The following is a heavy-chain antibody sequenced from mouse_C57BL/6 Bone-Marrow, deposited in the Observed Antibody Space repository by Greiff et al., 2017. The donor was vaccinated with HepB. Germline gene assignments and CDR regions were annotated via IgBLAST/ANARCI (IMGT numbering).Heavy chain of an antibody. CDR2: IYPGDGDT. J-gene: IGHJ1*03. CDR3: ARPYSNYRWYFDV. D-gene: IGHD2-5*01. V-gene: IGHV1-82*01. Sequence: QVQLQQSGPELVKPGASVKISCKASGYSFSSSWMNWVKQRPGKGLEWIGRIYPGDGDTNYNGKFKGKATLTADKSSSTAYMQLSSLTSEDSAVYFCARPYSNYRWYFDVWGTGTTVTVSS. CDR1: GYSFSSSW.